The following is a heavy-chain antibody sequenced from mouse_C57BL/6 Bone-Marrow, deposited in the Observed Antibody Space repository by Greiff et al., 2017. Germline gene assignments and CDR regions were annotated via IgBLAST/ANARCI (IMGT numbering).Heavy chain of an antibody. V-gene: IGHV5-17*01. CDR1: GFTFSDYG. Sequence: EVQLQESGGGLVKPGGSLKLSCAASGFTFSDYGMHWVRQAPEKGLEWVAYISSGSSTIYYADTVKGRFTISRDNAKNTLFLQMTSLRSEDTAMYYCARSRYAKHAMDDWGQGTSVTVSS. CDR3: ARSRYAKHAMDD. D-gene: IGHD6-5*01. J-gene: IGHJ4*01. CDR2: ISSGSSTI.